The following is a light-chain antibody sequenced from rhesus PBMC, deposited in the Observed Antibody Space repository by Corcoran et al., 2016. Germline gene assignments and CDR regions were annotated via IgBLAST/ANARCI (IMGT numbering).Light chain of an antibody. J-gene: IGKJ3*01. CDR2: GGS. Sequence: DIVMTQTPLSLPITPGEPASISCRSSQSLLHSNGNTYLHWYLQKPGQSPQLLIYGGSHRAFGVPERFSGSGSGTDVTLKISKVGAEDVGVYYCVQAIAFPFTFGPGTKLDIK. CDR3: VQAIAFPFT. CDR1: QSLLHSNGNTY. V-gene: IGKV2-72*01.